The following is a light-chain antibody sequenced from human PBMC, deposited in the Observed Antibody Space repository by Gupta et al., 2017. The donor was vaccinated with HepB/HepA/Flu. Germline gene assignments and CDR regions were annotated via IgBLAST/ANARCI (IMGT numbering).Light chain of an antibody. V-gene: IGKV1-8*01. Sequence: AIRMTQSPSSFSASTGDRVTITCRASQGISSSLAWYQQKPGKAPKLLIYAASTLQSGVPSRFSGSGSGTDFTLTISCLQSEDFATYYCQQDDSYPLTFGQGTKVEIK. J-gene: IGKJ1*01. CDR1: QGISSS. CDR2: AAS. CDR3: QQDDSYPLT.